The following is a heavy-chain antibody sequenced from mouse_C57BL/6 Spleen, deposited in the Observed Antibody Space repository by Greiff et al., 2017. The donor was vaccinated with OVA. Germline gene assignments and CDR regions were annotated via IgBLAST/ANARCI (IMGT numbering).Heavy chain of an antibody. V-gene: IGHV1-77*01. CDR1: GYTFTDYY. J-gene: IGHJ3*01. D-gene: IGHD2-3*01. CDR3: AGAGLLREWFAY. Sequence: VQLQESGAELVKPGASVKISCTASGYTFTDYYINWVKQRPGQGLEWIGKIGHGSGSTNYNQKFKGKATLTADKSSSTAYKQLSSLTSEDSAVYFSAGAGLLREWFAYWGQGTLVTVSA. CDR2: IGHGSGST.